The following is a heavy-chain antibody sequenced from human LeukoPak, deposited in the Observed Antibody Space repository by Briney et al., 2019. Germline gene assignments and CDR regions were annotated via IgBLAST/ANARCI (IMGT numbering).Heavy chain of an antibody. D-gene: IGHD6-13*01. CDR1: GFTFNSYG. V-gene: IGHV3-21*01. Sequence: GGSLTLSCAASGFTFNSYGMNWVRQAPGKGLEWVASITGSSRYIYYADLVKGRFTISRDNAKNSLYLQINSLRAEDTAVYYCARGLGSSWYSPDYWGQGTLVTVSS. J-gene: IGHJ4*02. CDR2: ITGSSRYI. CDR3: ARGLGSSWYSPDY.